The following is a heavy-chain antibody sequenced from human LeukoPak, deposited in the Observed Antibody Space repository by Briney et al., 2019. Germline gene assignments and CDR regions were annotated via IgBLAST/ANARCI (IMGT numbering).Heavy chain of an antibody. V-gene: IGHV4-31*03. CDR3: ARTGKWESPHDY. CDR2: IYYSGST. CDR1: GGSISSGGYY. Sequence: SQTLSLTCTVSGGSISSGGYYWSWIRQHPGKGLEWIGYIYYSGSTYYNPSLKSRVTISVDTSKNQFSLKLSSVTAADTAVYYCARTGKWESPHDYWGQGTLVTVSS. D-gene: IGHD1-26*01. J-gene: IGHJ4*02.